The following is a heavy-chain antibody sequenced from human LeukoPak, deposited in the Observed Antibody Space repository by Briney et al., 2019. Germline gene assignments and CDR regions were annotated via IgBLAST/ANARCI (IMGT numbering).Heavy chain of an antibody. Sequence: PSETLSLTCAVSGGSISDYYWGWIRQRPGRGLEWIGYIYYSGSTSYNPSLKSRVTMSIDTSKNQFSLKLSSVTAADTAVYYCAREQWLVHYFDYWGQGSLVTVSS. J-gene: IGHJ4*02. D-gene: IGHD6-19*01. CDR3: AREQWLVHYFDY. CDR1: GGSISDYY. CDR2: IYYSGST. V-gene: IGHV4-59*01.